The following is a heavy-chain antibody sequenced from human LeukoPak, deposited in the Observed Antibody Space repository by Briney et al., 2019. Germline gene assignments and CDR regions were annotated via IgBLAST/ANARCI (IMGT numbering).Heavy chain of an antibody. CDR3: ARERIGDGYNYAY. CDR1: GFTFSSSS. J-gene: IGHJ4*02. V-gene: IGHV3-48*01. CDR2: ISISSTTI. Sequence: TGGSLRLSCVASGFTFSSSSMNWVRQAPGKGLEWVSYISISSTTIYYADSVKGRFTISRDNAKNSLYLQMNSLRAEDTAVYYCARERIGDGYNYAYWGQGTLVTVSS. D-gene: IGHD5-24*01.